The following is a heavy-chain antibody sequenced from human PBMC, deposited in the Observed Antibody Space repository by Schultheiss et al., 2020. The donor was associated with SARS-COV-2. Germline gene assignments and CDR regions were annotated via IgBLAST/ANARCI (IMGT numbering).Heavy chain of an antibody. CDR1: GFSLTTNGMR. CDR2: IDWDDDK. CDR3: ARGSGGKDFFDY. D-gene: IGHD4-23*01. Sequence: SGPTLVKPTQTLTLTCTFSGFSLTTNGMRVSWIRQPPGKALEWLGRIDWDDDKFYNISLKSRLTISKDTSKNQVVLSMTNMDPVDTATYYCARGSGGKDFFDYWGQGTLVTVSS. J-gene: IGHJ4*02. V-gene: IGHV2-70*04.